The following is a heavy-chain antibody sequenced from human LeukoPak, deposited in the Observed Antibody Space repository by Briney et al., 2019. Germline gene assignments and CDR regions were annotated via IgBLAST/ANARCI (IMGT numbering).Heavy chain of an antibody. CDR1: GGSFSGYY. J-gene: IGHJ6*02. CDR2: INHSGST. CDR3: AGTPYDSSGYPASYYYYYGMDV. V-gene: IGHV4-34*01. Sequence: PSETLSLTCAVYGGSFSGYYWSWIRQPPGKGLEWIGEINHSGSTNYNPSLKSRVTISVDTSKNQFSLKLSSVTAADTAVYYCAGTPYDSSGYPASYYYYYGMDVWGQGTTVTVSS. D-gene: IGHD3-22*01.